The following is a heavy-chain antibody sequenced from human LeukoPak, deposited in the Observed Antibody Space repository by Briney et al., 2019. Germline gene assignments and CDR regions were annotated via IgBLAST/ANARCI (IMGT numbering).Heavy chain of an antibody. D-gene: IGHD1-1*01. V-gene: IGHV4-39*07. CDR2: HYHTGRI. Sequence: PSETLSLTCSVSGGSISGTSYCWGWIRQPPGKGPEWIGSHYHTGRIYHNPSLNSRVTISVDTSKNQFSLKLSSVTDADTAVYYCARDGSDNWGLFDNWGRGNLVTVSS. J-gene: IGHJ4*02. CDR3: ARDGSDNWGLFDN. CDR1: GGSISGTSYC.